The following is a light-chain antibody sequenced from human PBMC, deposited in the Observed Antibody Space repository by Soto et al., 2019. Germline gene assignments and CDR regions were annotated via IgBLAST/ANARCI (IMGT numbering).Light chain of an antibody. J-gene: IGKJ3*01. Sequence: EIVLAQSPGTLSLSPGERATLFCRASQSVSTYLNWYQQKPGQAPRLLIYGAASRATAIPDRFSGSGSGTDFTLTISRLEPEDFAVYFCQHHGGSPLFTFGPGTKVDI. CDR2: GAA. V-gene: IGKV3-20*01. CDR3: QHHGGSPLFT. CDR1: QSVSTY.